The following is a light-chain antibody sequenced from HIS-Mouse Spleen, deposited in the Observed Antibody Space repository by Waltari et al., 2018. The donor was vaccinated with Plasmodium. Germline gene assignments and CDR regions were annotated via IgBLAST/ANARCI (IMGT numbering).Light chain of an antibody. Sequence: QSALTQPPSASGSPGQSVTISCTGTSSDVGGYNYVSWYQQPPGKAPKLMIYEVSKRPAGVPDRCSGSNAGNTASLTVAGLQAEDEADYYCSSYAGSNNLEVFGGGTKLTVL. CDR2: EVS. J-gene: IGLJ2*01. CDR3: SSYAGSNNLEV. V-gene: IGLV2-8*01. CDR1: SSDVGGYNY.